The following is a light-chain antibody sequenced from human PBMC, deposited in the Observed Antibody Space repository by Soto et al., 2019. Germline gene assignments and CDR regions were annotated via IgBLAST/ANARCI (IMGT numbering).Light chain of an antibody. CDR3: QQYNSYPFT. J-gene: IGKJ3*01. CDR1: QSISSW. V-gene: IGKV1-5*01. Sequence: DIQMPQSPSTLSASVGDRVTITCRASQSISSWLAWYQQKPGKAPKLLIYDASSLESGVPSRFSGSGSGTEFTLTISSLQPDDFATYYCQQYNSYPFTFGPGTKVDTK. CDR2: DAS.